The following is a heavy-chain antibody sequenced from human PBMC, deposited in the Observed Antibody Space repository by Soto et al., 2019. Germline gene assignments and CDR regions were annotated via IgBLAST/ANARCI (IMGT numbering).Heavy chain of an antibody. Sequence: QVQLVQSGAEVQKPGSSVKVSCKASGGTFSSYTISWVRQAPGQGLEWMGRIIPILGIANYAQKFQGRVTITADKSTSTAYMDLSSLRSEDTAVYYCARDRFYCSGGSCYSIDAFDIWGQGTMVTVSS. CDR3: ARDRFYCSGGSCYSIDAFDI. J-gene: IGHJ3*02. V-gene: IGHV1-69*08. CDR1: GGTFSSYT. D-gene: IGHD2-15*01. CDR2: IIPILGIA.